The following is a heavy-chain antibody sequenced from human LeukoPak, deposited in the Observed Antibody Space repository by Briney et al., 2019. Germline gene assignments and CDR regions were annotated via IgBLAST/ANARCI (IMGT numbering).Heavy chain of an antibody. CDR3: ARVHSGSYRGGYFDY. CDR2: INPNSGGT. CDR1: GYTFTVYY. V-gene: IGHV1-2*02. Sequence: ASVTVSCKASGYTFTVYYMHWVRQAPGQGLEWMGWINPNSGGTNYAQKFQGRVTTTRDTSISTAYMELSRLRSDDTAVYYCARVHSGSYRGGYFDYWGQGTLVTVSS. D-gene: IGHD1-26*01. J-gene: IGHJ4*02.